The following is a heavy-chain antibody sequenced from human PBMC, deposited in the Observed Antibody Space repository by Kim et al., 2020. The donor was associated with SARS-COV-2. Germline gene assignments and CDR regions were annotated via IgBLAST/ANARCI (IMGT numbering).Heavy chain of an antibody. CDR3: AIYGSGVDF. CDR2: IYPGDSDI. J-gene: IGHJ4*02. V-gene: IGHV5-51*01. Sequence: GESLKISCKGSGYNFTTYWIGWVRQKPGKGLEWMGVIYPGDSDIRYSTSLEGHVTISADTSVTTAYVQWDSLEASDTAMYYCAIYGSGVDFWGQGTLVTVSS. D-gene: IGHD3-10*01. CDR1: GYNFTTYW.